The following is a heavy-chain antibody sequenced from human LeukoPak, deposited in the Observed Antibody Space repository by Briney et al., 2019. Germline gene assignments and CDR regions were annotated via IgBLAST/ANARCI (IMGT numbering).Heavy chain of an antibody. J-gene: IGHJ4*02. CDR1: GGSISSSSYY. CDR2: FYYSGST. D-gene: IGHD3-16*01. V-gene: IGHV4-39*01. CDR3: ATYRPVWGIDY. Sequence: SETLSLTCTVSGGSISSSSYYWDWIHQPPGKGLEWIGNFYYSGSTYYNPSLKSRVTISVDTSKNQFSLRLSSVTAADTAVYYCATYRPVWGIDYWGQGTLVTVSS.